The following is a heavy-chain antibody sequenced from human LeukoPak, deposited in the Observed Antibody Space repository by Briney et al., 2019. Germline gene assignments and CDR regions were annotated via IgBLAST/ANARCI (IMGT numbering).Heavy chain of an antibody. V-gene: IGHV3-23*01. CDR2: IVDSGGST. CDR1: GFTLVAM. Sequence: GGSLRLSCAASGFTLVAMSWLRQAPGKGLEWASTIVDSGGSTYYADYVKGRFTISRDNSKNTLYLQMNSLRAEDSAVYYCAKYRGFGDSYDSWGQGTLVTVSS. J-gene: IGHJ4*02. D-gene: IGHD3-10*01. CDR3: AKYRGFGDSYDS.